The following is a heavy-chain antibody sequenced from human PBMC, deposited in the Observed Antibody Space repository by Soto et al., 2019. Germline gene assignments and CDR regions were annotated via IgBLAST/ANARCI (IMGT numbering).Heavy chain of an antibody. CDR1: GFTFNIYG. Sequence: VKLVESGGGVVQPGGSLRLSCAASGFTFNIYGMHWVRQAPDKGLEWVALISCDGSNQYYADSVKGRFTIARDNSKDTLFLQMNSLRADATAVYYCAKDQASGQGSFDSWGQGTLVTVSS. J-gene: IGHJ4*02. CDR2: ISCDGSNQ. V-gene: IGHV3-30*18. CDR3: AKDQASGQGSFDS.